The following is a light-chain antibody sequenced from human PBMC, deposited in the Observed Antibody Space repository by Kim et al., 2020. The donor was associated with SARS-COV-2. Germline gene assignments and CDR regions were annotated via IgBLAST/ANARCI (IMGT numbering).Light chain of an antibody. J-gene: IGKJ2*01. V-gene: IGKV3-20*01. CDR2: GAS. CDR1: QSVSSSY. CDR3: QQYGSSSYT. Sequence: EIVLTQSPGTLSLSPGERATLSCRASQSVSSSYLAWYQQKPGQAPRLLIYGASRRATGIPDRFSGSGSGTDFTLTISRLEPEDFAVYYCQQYGSSSYTFGQGTKL.